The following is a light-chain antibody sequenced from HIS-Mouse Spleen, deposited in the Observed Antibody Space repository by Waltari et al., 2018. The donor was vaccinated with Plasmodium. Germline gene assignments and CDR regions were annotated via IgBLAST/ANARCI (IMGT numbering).Light chain of an antibody. J-gene: IGKJ3*01. Sequence: EIVMTQSPATLSVSPGERATLSCRANQSVSSHLAWYQQKPGQAPRLLIYGASTRATGIPARFSGSGSGTEFTLTISSLQSEDFAVYYCQQYNNWPPEGAFGPGTKVDIK. CDR3: QQYNNWPPEGA. CDR2: GAS. V-gene: IGKV3-15*01. CDR1: QSVSSH.